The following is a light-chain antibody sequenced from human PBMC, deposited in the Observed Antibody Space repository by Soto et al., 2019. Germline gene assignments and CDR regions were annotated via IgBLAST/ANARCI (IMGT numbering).Light chain of an antibody. CDR1: NSVVGGYNY. V-gene: IGLV2-14*04. CDR3: ISYTSSSTYV. J-gene: IGLJ1*01. CDR2: VVS. Sequence: SASGGPGPSIPSSCSGKNSVVGGYNYAAWYQQHPGKAPKLMIYVVSNRPSGVSNRFSGSKSGNTASLTISGLQAEDEADYYCISYTSSSTYVFGTGTKVTVL.